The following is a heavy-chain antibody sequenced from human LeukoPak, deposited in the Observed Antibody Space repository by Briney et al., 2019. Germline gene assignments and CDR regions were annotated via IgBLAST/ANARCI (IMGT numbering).Heavy chain of an antibody. D-gene: IGHD2-15*01. V-gene: IGHV3-23*01. CDR2: ISGSGGST. CDR3: AKQIGYCSGGNCYFTY. CDR1: GFTFSSYA. J-gene: IGHJ4*02. Sequence: GGSLRLSCAASGFTFSSYAMSWVRQTPGKGLEWVSAISGSGGSTYYADSVKGRFTISRDNSKNALFLQVNSLRAEDTAVYYCAKQIGYCSGGNCYFTYWGQGTLVTVSS.